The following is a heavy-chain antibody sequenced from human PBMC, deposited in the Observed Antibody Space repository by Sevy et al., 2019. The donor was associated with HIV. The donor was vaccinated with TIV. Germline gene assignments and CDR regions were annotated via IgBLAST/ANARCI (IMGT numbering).Heavy chain of an antibody. D-gene: IGHD3-3*01. Sequence: SETLSLTCAVYGGSFSGYYWSWIRQPPGKGLEWIGEINHSGSTNYNPSLKSRDTISVDTSRNQFSLKLSSVTAAEMAVYYCARRRPSGYYEYWGQGTLVTVSS. V-gene: IGHV4-34*01. CDR2: INHSGST. CDR3: ARRRPSGYYEY. CDR1: GGSFSGYY. J-gene: IGHJ4*02.